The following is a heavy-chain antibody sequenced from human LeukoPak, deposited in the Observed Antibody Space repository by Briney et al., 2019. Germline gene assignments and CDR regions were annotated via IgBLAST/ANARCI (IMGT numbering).Heavy chain of an antibody. Sequence: PSETLSLTCTVSGGSINSTVHYWGWIRQPPGKGLEWIGNIFYSGSTHYNPSLESRVTISANTSKNQFSLRLSSVTAADTAVYYCARDKSGDRRDYWGQGILVTVSS. CDR3: ARDKSGDRRDY. CDR2: IFYSGST. V-gene: IGHV4-39*07. J-gene: IGHJ4*02. CDR1: GGSINSTVHY. D-gene: IGHD6-25*01.